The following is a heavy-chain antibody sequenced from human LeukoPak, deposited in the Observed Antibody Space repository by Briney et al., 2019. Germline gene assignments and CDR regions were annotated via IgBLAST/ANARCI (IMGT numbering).Heavy chain of an antibody. D-gene: IGHD3-10*01. CDR1: GFTFSSYA. CDR3: ASSGEPGTFDY. CDR2: IYSGGST. J-gene: IGHJ4*02. Sequence: PGGSLRLSCAASGFTFSSYAMSWVRQAPGKGLEWVSVIYSGGSTYYADSVKGRFTISRDNSKNTLYLQMNSLRAEDTAVYYCASSGEPGTFDYWGQGTLVTVSS. V-gene: IGHV3-66*01.